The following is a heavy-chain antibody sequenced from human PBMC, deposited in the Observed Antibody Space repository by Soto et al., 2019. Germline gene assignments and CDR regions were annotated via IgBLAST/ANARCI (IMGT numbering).Heavy chain of an antibody. V-gene: IGHV4-31*03. CDR1: GDSINTGAYY. CDR3: ARGLTEWSNDS. D-gene: IGHD3-3*01. CDR2: IYTDGGT. J-gene: IGHJ4*03. Sequence: SETLSLSCTVSGDSINTGAYYWTWIRQHPGKGLEWIGCIYTDGGTDYSPSLKNRITISMDTSKNQFSLRLTSVTAADTATYFCARGLTEWSNDSWGHGTLVTVSS.